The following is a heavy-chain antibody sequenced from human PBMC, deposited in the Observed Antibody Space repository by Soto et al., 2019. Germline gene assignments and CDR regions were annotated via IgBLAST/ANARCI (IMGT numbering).Heavy chain of an antibody. V-gene: IGHV4-34*01. D-gene: IGHD3-10*01. CDR2: IDQTGRT. CDR1: GESFSDYF. J-gene: IGHJ6*02. Sequence: QVQLQQWGAGLLKPSETLSLTCAVSGESFSDYFWSWIRQPPGKGLEWIGEIDQTGRTNYNPSLKSRGIIAVDTSKNQCALNLSSVTAAATAMYYCARGVGWGRHYGLDVWGQGTTVTVS. CDR3: ARGVGWGRHYGLDV.